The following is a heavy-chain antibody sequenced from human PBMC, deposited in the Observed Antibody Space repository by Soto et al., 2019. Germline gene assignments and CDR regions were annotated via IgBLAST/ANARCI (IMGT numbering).Heavy chain of an antibody. CDR3: ARNGDPYWYFDL. CDR2: IIPILGIA. V-gene: IGHV1-69*02. Sequence: GASVKVSCKASGGTFSSYTISWVRQAPGQGLEWMGRIIPILGIANYAQKFQGRVTITADKSTSTAYMELSSLRSEDTAVYYCARNGDPYWYFDLWGRGTLVTVSS. D-gene: IGHD4-17*01. CDR1: GGTFSSYT. J-gene: IGHJ2*01.